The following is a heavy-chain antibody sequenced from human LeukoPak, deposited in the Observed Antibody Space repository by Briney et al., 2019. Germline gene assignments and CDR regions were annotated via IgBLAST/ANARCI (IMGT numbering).Heavy chain of an antibody. D-gene: IGHD5-18*01. Sequence: GGSLRLSCAASGFTFSSYAMSWVRQAPGKGLEWVSAISGSGGSTYYADSVKGRFTISRDNSKNTLYLQMNSLRAEDTAVYYCAKDEDRYGYPEDAFDIWGQGTMVTVSS. CDR3: AKDEDRYGYPEDAFDI. J-gene: IGHJ3*02. V-gene: IGHV3-23*01. CDR1: GFTFSSYA. CDR2: ISGSGGST.